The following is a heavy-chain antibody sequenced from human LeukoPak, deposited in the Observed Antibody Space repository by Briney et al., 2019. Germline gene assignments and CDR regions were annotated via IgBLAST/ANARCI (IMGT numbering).Heavy chain of an antibody. D-gene: IGHD3-22*01. J-gene: IGHJ4*02. CDR2: IYYSGST. CDR3: ARGITDSIWYLDD. CDR1: GGHISTYY. V-gene: IGHV4-59*01. Sequence: SETLSLTCTVSGGHISTYYWSWIRQAPGKGLEGIGYIYYSGSTKYNPSLKSRVTISVDTSTNQFSLKLSSVPAADTAVYFCARGITDSIWYLDDWGPGTLVTVSS.